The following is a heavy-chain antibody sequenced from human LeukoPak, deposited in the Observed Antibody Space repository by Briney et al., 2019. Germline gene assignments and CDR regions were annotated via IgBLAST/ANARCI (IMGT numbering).Heavy chain of an antibody. Sequence: SVKVSCKASGGTFSSYAISWVRQAPGQGLEWMGGIIPIFGTANYAQKFQGRATITADESTSTAYMELSSLRSEDTAVYYCARDIGYCSSTSCRPDAFDIWGQGTMVTVSS. V-gene: IGHV1-69*13. CDR3: ARDIGYCSSTSCRPDAFDI. CDR1: GGTFSSYA. CDR2: IIPIFGTA. D-gene: IGHD2-2*01. J-gene: IGHJ3*02.